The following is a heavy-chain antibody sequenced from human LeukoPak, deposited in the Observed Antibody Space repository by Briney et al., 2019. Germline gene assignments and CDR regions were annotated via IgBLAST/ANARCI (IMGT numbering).Heavy chain of an antibody. Sequence: GGSLRLSCAASGFTFSTYAMSWVRQAPGKGLEWVSTVGGNGGSTYYADSVKGRFTISRDNPKNTLYLQMNNLRAKDTAVYYCAKGYSGSYRSYFNYWAQGPLFTASS. J-gene: IGHJ4*02. CDR1: GFTFSTYA. D-gene: IGHD1-26*01. V-gene: IGHV3-23*01. CDR3: AKGYSGSYRSYFNY. CDR2: VGGNGGST.